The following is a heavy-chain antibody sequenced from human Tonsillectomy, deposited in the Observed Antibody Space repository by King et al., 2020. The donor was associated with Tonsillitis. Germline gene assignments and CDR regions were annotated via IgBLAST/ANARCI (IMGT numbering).Heavy chain of an antibody. CDR1: GFTFGDYA. J-gene: IGHJ4*02. CDR2: ISWDSDKI. CDR3: AKGLGWGDYLEY. Sequence: EVQLVESGGGLVQPGRSLRLSCAASGFTFGDYAMHWVRQGPGKGLEWVSTISWDSDKIAYAYSVKGRFTISRDKTKNALYLQMNSLRPEDTALYFWAKGLGWGDYLEYWGQGTLVTVSS. V-gene: IGHV3-9*01. D-gene: IGHD3/OR15-3a*01.